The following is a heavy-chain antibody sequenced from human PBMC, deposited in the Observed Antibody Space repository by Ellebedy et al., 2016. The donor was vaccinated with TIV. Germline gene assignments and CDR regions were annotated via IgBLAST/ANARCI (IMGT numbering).Heavy chain of an antibody. CDR2: IYYSGTT. CDR1: GGSISSSSYY. Sequence: SETLSLTCTVSGGSISSSSYYWGWIRQPPGKGLEWIGSIYYSGTTYCNPSFKSRVTISVDTSKNQFSLKLSSVTAADTAVYYCVAYCGGDCYDAFDTWGQGTMVTVSS. V-gene: IGHV4-39*07. J-gene: IGHJ3*02. CDR3: VAYCGGDCYDAFDT. D-gene: IGHD2-21*02.